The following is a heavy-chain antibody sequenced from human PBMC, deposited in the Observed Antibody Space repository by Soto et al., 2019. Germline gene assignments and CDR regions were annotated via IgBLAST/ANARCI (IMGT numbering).Heavy chain of an antibody. J-gene: IGHJ5*02. Sequence: SVKVSCKASGGTFSSYAISWVRQAPGQGLEWMGGIIPIFGTANYAQKFQGRVTITADESTSTAYMELSSLRSEDTAVYYCARDNPVVPAAIDWFDPWGQGTLVTVSS. V-gene: IGHV1-69*13. CDR2: IIPIFGTA. CDR1: GGTFSSYA. D-gene: IGHD2-2*02. CDR3: ARDNPVVPAAIDWFDP.